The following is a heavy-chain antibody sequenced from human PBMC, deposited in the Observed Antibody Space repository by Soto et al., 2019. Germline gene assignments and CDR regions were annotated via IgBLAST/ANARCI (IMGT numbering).Heavy chain of an antibody. CDR3: AKDRIPQLWLYGMDV. J-gene: IGHJ6*02. V-gene: IGHV3-9*01. CDR1: GFIFNDYA. D-gene: IGHD5-18*01. Sequence: EVQLVESGGGLVQPGRSLRLSCAASGFIFNDYAMHWDRQAPGKGLEWVAGISWNSGSRDYADSVKGRFTISRDNANNYLYLQINSLRAEDTALYYCAKDRIPQLWLYGMDVWGQGTTVTVSS. CDR2: ISWNSGSR.